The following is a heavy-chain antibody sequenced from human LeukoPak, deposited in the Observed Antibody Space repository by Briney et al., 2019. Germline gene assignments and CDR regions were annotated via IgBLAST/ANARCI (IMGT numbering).Heavy chain of an antibody. D-gene: IGHD3-22*01. CDR1: GYSFTNYW. Sequence: GESLKISCKGSGYSFTNYWIGWVRQMPGKGLEWMGIYPGDSDTRYSPSFQGQVTISADKSISTAYLQWSSLKASDTAMYYCARTYYYDSSGYKLDYWGQGTLVTVSS. J-gene: IGHJ4*02. CDR2: YPGDSDT. V-gene: IGHV5-51*01. CDR3: ARTYYYDSSGYKLDY.